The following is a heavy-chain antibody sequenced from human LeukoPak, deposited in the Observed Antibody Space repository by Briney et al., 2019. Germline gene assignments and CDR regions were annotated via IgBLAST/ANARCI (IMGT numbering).Heavy chain of an antibody. V-gene: IGHV4-34*01. CDR2: INHSGST. J-gene: IGHJ5*02. CDR3: ARSASYYDYVWGSYRPNWFDP. CDR1: GGSFSGYH. D-gene: IGHD3-16*02. Sequence: PSETLSLTCAVYGGSFSGYHWSWIRQPPGKGLEWIGEINHSGSTNYNPSLKSRVTISVDTSKNQFSLKLSSVTAADTAVYYCARSASYYDYVWGSYRPNWFDPWGQGTLVTVSS.